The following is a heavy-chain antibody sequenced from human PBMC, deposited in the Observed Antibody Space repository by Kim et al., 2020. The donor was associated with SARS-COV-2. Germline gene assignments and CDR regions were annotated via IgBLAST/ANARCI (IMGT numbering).Heavy chain of an antibody. CDR3: ARIPYGHRAYFDY. Sequence: SETLSLTCTVSGGSISSYYWSWIRQPPGKGLEWIGYIYYSGSTNYNPSLKSRVTISVDTSKNQFSLKLSSVTAADTAVYYCARIPYGHRAYFDYWGQGTLVTVSS. V-gene: IGHV4-59*01. CDR2: IYYSGST. J-gene: IGHJ4*02. CDR1: GGSISSYY. D-gene: IGHD3-10*01.